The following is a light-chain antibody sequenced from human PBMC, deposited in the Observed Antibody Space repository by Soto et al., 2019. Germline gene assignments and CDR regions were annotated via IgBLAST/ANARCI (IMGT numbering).Light chain of an antibody. CDR1: QVISTS. CDR2: AAS. CDR3: QQYDNLPLT. V-gene: IGKV1-9*01. Sequence: DIQLTQSPSFLSPSIGESVTITCLASQVISTSLAWYQVKPGKAPKLLIYAASTLESGVPSRFSATVSGTEFSLTITSLQPEDFATYYCQQYDNLPLTFGGGTKVDIK. J-gene: IGKJ4*01.